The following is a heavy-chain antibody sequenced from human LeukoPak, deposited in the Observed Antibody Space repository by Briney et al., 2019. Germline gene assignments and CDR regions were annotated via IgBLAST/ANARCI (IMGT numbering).Heavy chain of an antibody. V-gene: IGHV5-51*01. CDR1: GYSFTGHW. Sequence: GGSLKISCKGSGYSFTGHWIGWVRPMPGKGLEWMGIIYPGDSDTRYSPSFQGQVTISADKSISTAYLQWSSLKASDTAMYYCAIGGGGLVPLSYFDYWGQGTLVTVSS. D-gene: IGHD6-19*01. J-gene: IGHJ4*02. CDR3: AIGGGGLVPLSYFDY. CDR2: IYPGDSDT.